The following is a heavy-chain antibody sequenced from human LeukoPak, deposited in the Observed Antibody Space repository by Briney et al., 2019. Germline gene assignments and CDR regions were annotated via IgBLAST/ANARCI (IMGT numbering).Heavy chain of an antibody. V-gene: IGHV3-48*03. CDR2: ISSSGSTI. D-gene: IGHD3-10*01. J-gene: IGHJ6*02. CDR1: GFTFSSYE. Sequence: GGSLRLSCAASGFTFSSYEMNWVRQAPGKGLEWVSYISSSGSTIYYADSVKGRFTISRDNAKNSLYLQMNSLRAEDTAVYCCARVWFGEFDYYYYGMDVWGQGTTVTVSS. CDR3: ARVWFGEFDYYYYGMDV.